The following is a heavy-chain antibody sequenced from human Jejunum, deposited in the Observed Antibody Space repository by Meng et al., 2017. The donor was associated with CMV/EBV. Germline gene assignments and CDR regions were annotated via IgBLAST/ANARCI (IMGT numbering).Heavy chain of an antibody. Sequence: YAINWVRQAPGQGLEWMGGIIPISGTTKYAQKFQDRVTVTTDESTSTAYMELNSLRSEDTAVYYCATPVKYYDSWTGCPPSDYWGQGTLVTVSS. V-gene: IGHV1-69*05. CDR2: IIPISGTT. J-gene: IGHJ4*02. CDR1: YA. CDR3: ATPVKYYDSWTGCPPSDY. D-gene: IGHD3-3*01.